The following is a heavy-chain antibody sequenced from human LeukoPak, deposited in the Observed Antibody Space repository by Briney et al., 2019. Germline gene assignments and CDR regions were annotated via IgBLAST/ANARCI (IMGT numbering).Heavy chain of an antibody. V-gene: IGHV1-69*01. Sequence: SVKVSCKASGGTFSSYAISWVRQAPGQGLDWMGGIIPIFGTANYAQKFQGRVTITADESTSTAYMELSSLRSEDTAVYYCARGTAAVNFPFDYWGQGTLVTVSS. CDR2: IIPIFGTA. CDR3: ARGTAAVNFPFDY. CDR1: GGTFSSYA. D-gene: IGHD6-13*01. J-gene: IGHJ4*02.